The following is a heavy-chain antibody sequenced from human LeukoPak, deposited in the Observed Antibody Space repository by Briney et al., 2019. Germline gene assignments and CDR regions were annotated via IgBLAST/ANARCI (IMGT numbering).Heavy chain of an antibody. D-gene: IGHD3-3*01. CDR1: GFTFSSYA. CDR2: ISYDGSNK. Sequence: GSLRLSCAASGFTFSSYAMHWVRQAPGKGLEWVAVISYDGSNKYYADSVKGRFTISRDNSKNTLYLQMNSLRAEDTAVYYCARVARGETYYDFWSGFDYWGQGILVTVSS. J-gene: IGHJ4*02. CDR3: ARVARGETYYDFWSGFDY. V-gene: IGHV3-30-3*01.